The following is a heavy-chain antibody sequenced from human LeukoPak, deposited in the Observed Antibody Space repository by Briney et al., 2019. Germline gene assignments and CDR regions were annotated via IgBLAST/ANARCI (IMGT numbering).Heavy chain of an antibody. Sequence: GGSLRLSCEASGFTFNYYVMTWVRQAPGKGLEWVSSISASAAMTYYADSVKGRFTVSRDNSSNRLYLQMSGLTAADTAVYYCAKDRSIGTYYTFDHWGQGTLVTVSS. V-gene: IGHV3-23*01. CDR3: AKDRSIGTYYTFDH. D-gene: IGHD1-26*01. CDR1: GFTFNYYV. CDR2: ISASAAMT. J-gene: IGHJ4*02.